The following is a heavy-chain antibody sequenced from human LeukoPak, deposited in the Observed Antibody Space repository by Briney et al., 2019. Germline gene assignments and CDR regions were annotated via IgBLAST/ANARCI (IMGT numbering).Heavy chain of an antibody. CDR1: GFTFSSYW. V-gene: IGHV3-74*01. Sequence: GGSLRLSCAASGFTFSSYWMHWVRQAPGKGLVWVSRINTDGSSTSYADSVKGRFTISRDNSKNTLYLQMNSLRAEDTAVYYCAKLRRNSYGSPVDYWGQGTLVTVSS. CDR3: AKLRRNSYGSPVDY. J-gene: IGHJ4*02. D-gene: IGHD5-18*01. CDR2: INTDGSST.